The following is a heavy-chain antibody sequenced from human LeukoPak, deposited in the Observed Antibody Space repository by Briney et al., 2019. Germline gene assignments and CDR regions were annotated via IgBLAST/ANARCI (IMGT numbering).Heavy chain of an antibody. CDR2: IWYDGSNK. CDR3: AREITRTPYSYGDQTDY. CDR1: GFTFSSYG. Sequence: GGSLRLSCAASGFTFSSYGMHWVRQAPGKGLEWVAVIWYDGSNKYYADSVKGRFTISRDNSKNTLYLQMNSLRAEDTAVYYCAREITRTPYSYGDQTDYWGQGTLVTVSS. V-gene: IGHV3-33*01. D-gene: IGHD5-18*01. J-gene: IGHJ4*02.